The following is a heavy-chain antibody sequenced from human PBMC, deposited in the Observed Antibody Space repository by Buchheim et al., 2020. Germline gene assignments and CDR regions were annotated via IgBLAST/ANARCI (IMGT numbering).Heavy chain of an antibody. CDR2: IYYSGST. Sequence: QLQLQESGPGLVKPSETLSLTCTVSGGSISSSSYYWGWIRQPPGKGLEWIGSIYYSGSTYYNPSLKSRVTRSVDTSKHQFFLKLSSVTAADTAVYYCASLNYYDSSGYGTNYFDYWGQGTL. D-gene: IGHD3-22*01. CDR1: GGSISSSSYY. J-gene: IGHJ4*02. CDR3: ASLNYYDSSGYGTNYFDY. V-gene: IGHV4-39*01.